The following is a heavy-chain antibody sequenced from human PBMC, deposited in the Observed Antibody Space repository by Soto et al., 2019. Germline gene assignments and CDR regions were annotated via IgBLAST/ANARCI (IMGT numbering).Heavy chain of an antibody. CDR3: AKDKPGTTSFDY. Sequence: PGGSLRLSCAASGRTFSSYAIHWVRQAPGKGLEWVSGISDRGDTTHYADSVKGRFTISRDTSKNTLYLQLNTLRADDTAVYYCAKDKPGTTSFDYWGQGTLVTVSS. CDR2: ISDRGDTT. D-gene: IGHD1-1*01. V-gene: IGHV3-23*01. CDR1: GRTFSSYA. J-gene: IGHJ4*02.